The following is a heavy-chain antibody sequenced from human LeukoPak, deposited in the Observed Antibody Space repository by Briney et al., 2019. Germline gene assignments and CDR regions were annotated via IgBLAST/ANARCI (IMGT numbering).Heavy chain of an antibody. CDR3: AREYCSSTSCYGHFDY. V-gene: IGHV3-23*01. Sequence: GGSLRLSCAASGFTFSSYAMSWVRQAPGKGLEWVSAISGSGGSTYYADSVKGRFTISRDNAKNSLYLQMNSLRAEDTAVYYCAREYCSSTSCYGHFDYWGQGTLVTVSS. J-gene: IGHJ4*02. D-gene: IGHD2-2*01. CDR2: ISGSGGST. CDR1: GFTFSSYA.